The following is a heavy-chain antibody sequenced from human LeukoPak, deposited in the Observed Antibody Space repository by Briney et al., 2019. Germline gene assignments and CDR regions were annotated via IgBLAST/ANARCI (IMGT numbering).Heavy chain of an antibody. CDR3: ARAPLGDYVWGSYRYGGPFDY. CDR2: ISSSSSYI. V-gene: IGHV3-21*01. J-gene: IGHJ4*02. CDR1: GFTFSSYS. Sequence: PGGSLRLSCAASGFTFSSYSMNWVRQAPGKGLEWVSSISSSSSYIYYADSVKGRFTISRGNAKNSLYLQMNSLRAEDTAVYYCARAPLGDYVWGSYRYGGPFDYWGQGTLVTVSP. D-gene: IGHD3-16*02.